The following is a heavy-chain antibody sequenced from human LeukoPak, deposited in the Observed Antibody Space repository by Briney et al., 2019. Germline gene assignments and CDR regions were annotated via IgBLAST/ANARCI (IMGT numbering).Heavy chain of an antibody. Sequence: PGRSLRLSCAASGFTFSSYAMHWVRQAPGKGLEWVAVISYDGSNKYYADSVKGRFTISRDNSKNTLYLQMNSLRAEDTAVYYCARDSSRWLLWFGGHMDVWGKGTTVTVSS. CDR3: ARDSSRWLLWFGGHMDV. D-gene: IGHD3-10*01. CDR1: GFTFSSYA. CDR2: ISYDGSNK. J-gene: IGHJ6*03. V-gene: IGHV3-30*04.